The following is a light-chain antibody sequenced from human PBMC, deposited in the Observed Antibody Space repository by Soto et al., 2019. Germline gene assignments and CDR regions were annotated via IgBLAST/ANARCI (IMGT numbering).Light chain of an antibody. CDR2: EDN. CDR1: SVSIASNY. Sequence: NFMLTQPHSVSESPGKTVTISCTRSSVSIASNYVQWYQQRPGSAPTTVIYEDNQRPSGVPDRFSGSIDSSSNSASLTISGLKTEDEADYYCQSYDSVFGGGTKLTVL. V-gene: IGLV6-57*04. CDR3: QSYDSV. J-gene: IGLJ2*01.